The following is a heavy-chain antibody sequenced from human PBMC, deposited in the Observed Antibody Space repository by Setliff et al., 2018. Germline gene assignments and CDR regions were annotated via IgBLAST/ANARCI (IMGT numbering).Heavy chain of an antibody. CDR2: INHSGST. J-gene: IGHJ6*02. CDR3: ARGSQYYNFWSGYHLDYYYYGMDV. CDR1: GGSFSGYY. D-gene: IGHD3-3*01. V-gene: IGHV4-34*01. Sequence: PSETLSLTCAVYGGSFSGYYWSWIRQPPGKGLEWIGEINHSGSTNYNPSLKSRVTISVDTSKNQFSPKLSSVTAADTAVYYCARGSQYYNFWSGYHLDYYYYGMDVWGQGTTVTVSS.